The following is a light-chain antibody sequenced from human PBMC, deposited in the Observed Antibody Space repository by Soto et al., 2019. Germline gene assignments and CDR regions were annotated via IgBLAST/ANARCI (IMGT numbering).Light chain of an antibody. CDR1: TSAVGAYNY. J-gene: IGLJ1*01. CDR2: DVS. CDR3: SSFTRSNTYV. V-gene: IGLV2-14*03. Sequence: QSALTQPASVSGSPGQSITISCTGTTSAVGAYNYVSWYQQHPGKAPKLIIYDVSDRPSGVSNRFSGSKSGNTASLTISGLQADDEADYYCSSFTRSNTYVFGTGTKVTVL.